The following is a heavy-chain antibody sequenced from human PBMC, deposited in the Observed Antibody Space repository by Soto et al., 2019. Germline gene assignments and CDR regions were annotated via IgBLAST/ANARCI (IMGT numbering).Heavy chain of an antibody. CDR3: ARGTDRYGMDV. J-gene: IGHJ6*02. CDR1: GGSFSCYY. Sequence: SETLSLTCAVYGGSFSCYYWSWIRQPPGKGLEWIGETNHSGSTNYNPSLKSRVTISVDTSKNQFSLKLSSVTAADTAVYYCARGTDRYGMDVWGQGTTVTVSS. CDR2: TNHSGST. V-gene: IGHV4-34*01.